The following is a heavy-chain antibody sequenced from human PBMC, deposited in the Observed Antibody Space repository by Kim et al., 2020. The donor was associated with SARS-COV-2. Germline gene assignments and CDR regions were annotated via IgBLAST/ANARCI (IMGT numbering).Heavy chain of an antibody. V-gene: IGHV3-11*03. Sequence: GGSLRLSCAASGFTFSDYYMSWIRQAPGKGLEWVSYISSSSSYTNYADSVKGRFTISRDNAKNSLYLQMNSLRAEDMAVYYCARVGSIFGVVIGSLYYGMDVWGQGTTVTVSS. D-gene: IGHD3-3*01. J-gene: IGHJ6*02. CDR1: GFTFSDYY. CDR2: ISSSSSYT. CDR3: ARVGSIFGVVIGSLYYGMDV.